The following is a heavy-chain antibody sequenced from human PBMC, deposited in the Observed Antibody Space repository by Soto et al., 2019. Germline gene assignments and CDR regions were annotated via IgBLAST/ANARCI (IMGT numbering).Heavy chain of an antibody. Sequence: ESGGGVVQPGTSLRLSCVGSGFTFRSYVIHWVRQAPGKGLEWVALTSYDGSGKYYGDSVRGRFTISRDNSRNTVDLQMDSLRLEDPALYYCARWGTTGGLDVWGQGTLVSVSS. CDR2: TSYDGSGK. CDR1: GFTFRSYV. CDR3: ARWGTTGGLDV. D-gene: IGHD3-16*01. J-gene: IGHJ1*01. V-gene: IGHV3-30*19.